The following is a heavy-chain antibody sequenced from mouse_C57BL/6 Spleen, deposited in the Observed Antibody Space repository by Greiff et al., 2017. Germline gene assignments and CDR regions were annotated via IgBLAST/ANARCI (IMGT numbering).Heavy chain of an antibody. CDR1: GYTFTSYW. CDR2: IYPSDSET. V-gene: IGHV1-61*01. CDR3: ARDDGYFCFDY. Sequence: QVQLQQPGAELVRPGSSVKLSCKASGYTFTSYWMDWVKQRPGQGLEWIGNIYPSDSETHYNQKFKDKATLTVDKSSSTAYMQLSSLTSEDSAVYYCARDDGYFCFDYWGQGTTLTVSS. J-gene: IGHJ2*01. D-gene: IGHD2-3*01.